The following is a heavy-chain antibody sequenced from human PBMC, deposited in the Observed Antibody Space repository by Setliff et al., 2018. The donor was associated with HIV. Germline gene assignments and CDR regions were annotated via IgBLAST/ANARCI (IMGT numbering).Heavy chain of an antibody. J-gene: IGHJ5*02. CDR2: TSHSGKT. D-gene: IGHD6-13*01. CDR1: GGPLSGHY. V-gene: IGHV4-34*01. Sequence: SETLSLTCAVYGGPLSGHYWSWIRQPPGQGREWIGETSHSGKTNYNPPLKSRVTISVDTSKNQFSLKLSSVTAADTAVYYCARDLLGIAASWFDPWGQGTLVTVSS. CDR3: ARDLLGIAASWFDP.